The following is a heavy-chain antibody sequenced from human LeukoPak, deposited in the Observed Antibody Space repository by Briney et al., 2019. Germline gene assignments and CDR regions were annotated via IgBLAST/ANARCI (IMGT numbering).Heavy chain of an antibody. CDR2: VDRNGGST. V-gene: IGHV3-43*02. CDR1: GFTTAGYA. Sequence: PGGSLRLSCAASGFTTAGYAIHWVRQAPGKGLEWLFVVDRNGGSTFYAESVKGRFTMSRDNSKNSVSLQLSSLTTEDTAVYFCVRESGRSGWFDHRGQ. CDR3: VRESGRSGWFDH. D-gene: IGHD1-26*01. J-gene: IGHJ5*02.